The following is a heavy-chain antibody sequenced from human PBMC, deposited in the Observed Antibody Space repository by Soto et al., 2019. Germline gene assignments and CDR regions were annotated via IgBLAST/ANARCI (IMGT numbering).Heavy chain of an antibody. Sequence: GGSLRLSCAASGFILSDYYMSWIRQAPGKGLDWVSYISVSGTSIYYADSVKGRFTVSRDNAKSSVYLQMNSLRAEDTAIYYCVRDGGPLSYYGLDVWGQGTTVTVSS. CDR1: GFILSDYY. CDR2: ISVSGTSI. D-gene: IGHD3-16*01. V-gene: IGHV3-11*01. J-gene: IGHJ6*02. CDR3: VRDGGPLSYYGLDV.